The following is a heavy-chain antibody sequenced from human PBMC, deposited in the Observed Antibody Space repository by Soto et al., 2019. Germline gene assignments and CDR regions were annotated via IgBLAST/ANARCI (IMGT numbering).Heavy chain of an antibody. CDR3: ARHPGYYDVLTGYSTYYFDY. V-gene: IGHV4-30-2*01. CDR2: IYHSGST. D-gene: IGHD3-9*01. Sequence: PSETLSLTCAVSGGSISSGGYSWSWIRQPPGKGLEWIGYIYHSGSTYYNPSLKSRVTISVDRSKNQFSLKLSSVTAADTAIYYCARHPGYYDVLTGYSTYYFDYWGQGALVT. J-gene: IGHJ4*02. CDR1: GGSISSGGYS.